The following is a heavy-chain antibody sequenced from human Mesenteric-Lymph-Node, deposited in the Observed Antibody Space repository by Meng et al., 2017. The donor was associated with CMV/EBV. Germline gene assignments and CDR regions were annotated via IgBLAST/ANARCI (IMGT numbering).Heavy chain of an antibody. Sequence: GGSLRLSCAASGFTFSSYAMHWVRQAPGKGLEWVAVISYDGSNKYYADSVKGRFTISRDNSKNTLYLQMNSLRAEDTAVYYCARSYYDSSGYYYSSQEDDAFDIWGQGTMVTVSS. CDR3: ARSYYDSSGYYYSSQEDDAFDI. D-gene: IGHD3-22*01. CDR1: GFTFSSYA. J-gene: IGHJ3*02. V-gene: IGHV3-30*04. CDR2: ISYDGSNK.